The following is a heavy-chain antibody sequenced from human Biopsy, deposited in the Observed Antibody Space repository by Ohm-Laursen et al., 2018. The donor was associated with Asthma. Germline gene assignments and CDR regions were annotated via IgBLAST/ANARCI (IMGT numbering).Heavy chain of an antibody. CDR3: ARESGQDSGGTGAFDR. J-gene: IGHJ3*02. CDR1: GFVFSQSG. CDR2: ISSDGHNK. Sequence: SLRLSCAASGFVFSQSGMHWVRQAPGKGLEWVALISSDGHNKYYKDSVKGRFTISRDNSKLRLYLEINSLRVEDSAVYYCARESGQDSGGTGAFDRWGHGIMVAVSS. D-gene: IGHD4-23*01. V-gene: IGHV3-30*03.